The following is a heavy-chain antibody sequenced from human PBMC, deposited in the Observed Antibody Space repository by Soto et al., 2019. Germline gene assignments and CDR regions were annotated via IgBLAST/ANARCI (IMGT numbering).Heavy chain of an antibody. J-gene: IGHJ4*02. Sequence: PSETLSLTCTVSGGSISSYYWSWIRQPPGKGLEWIGYIYYSGSTNYNPSLKSRVTISVDTSKNQFSLKLSSVTAADTAVYYCASNVAVAGTDYFDYWGQGTLVTVSS. V-gene: IGHV4-59*01. D-gene: IGHD6-19*01. CDR3: ASNVAVAGTDYFDY. CDR2: IYYSGST. CDR1: GGSISSYY.